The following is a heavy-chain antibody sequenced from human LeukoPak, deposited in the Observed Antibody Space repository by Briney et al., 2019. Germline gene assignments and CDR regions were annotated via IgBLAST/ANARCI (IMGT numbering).Heavy chain of an antibody. V-gene: IGHV3-23*01. CDR3: AKMRGMPREAYHFDR. D-gene: IGHD1-26*01. CDR1: GFNFNIYT. CDR2: VGSGGTR. J-gene: IGHJ4*02. Sequence: GGSLRLSCAASGFNFNIYTMSWVRQAQGKGLEWISAVGSGGTRYYADSVKGRFTISRDNSANTGSLQMDSRRADDTAMYYCAKMRGMPREAYHFDRWGQGTLVAVSS.